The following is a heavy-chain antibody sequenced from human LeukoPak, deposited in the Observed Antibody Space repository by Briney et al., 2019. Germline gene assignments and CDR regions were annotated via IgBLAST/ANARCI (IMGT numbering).Heavy chain of an antibody. Sequence: QPGGSLRLSCAASGFTFTNHWMHWVRQAPGKGLVWVSRINSDGSSTSYADSVKGRFTISRDNAKNTLYLQMNSLRAEDTAVYYCARPKTGYSSSWYAFDIWGQGTMVTVSS. CDR2: INSDGSST. J-gene: IGHJ3*02. CDR3: ARPKTGYSSSWYAFDI. CDR1: GFTFTNHW. D-gene: IGHD6-13*01. V-gene: IGHV3-74*01.